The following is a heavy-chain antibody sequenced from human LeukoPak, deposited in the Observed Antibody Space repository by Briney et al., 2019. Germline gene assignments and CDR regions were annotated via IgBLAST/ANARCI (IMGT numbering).Heavy chain of an antibody. D-gene: IGHD3-3*01. Sequence: SETLSLTCTVSGGSISSGSYYWSWIRQPAGKGLEWIGRIYTSGSTNYNPSLKSRVTISVDTSKNQFSLKLSSVTAADTAVYYCARGGDFWSGYHAWGAFDIWGQGTMVTVSS. J-gene: IGHJ3*02. CDR2: IYTSGST. CDR3: ARGGDFWSGYHAWGAFDI. V-gene: IGHV4-61*02. CDR1: GGSISSGSYY.